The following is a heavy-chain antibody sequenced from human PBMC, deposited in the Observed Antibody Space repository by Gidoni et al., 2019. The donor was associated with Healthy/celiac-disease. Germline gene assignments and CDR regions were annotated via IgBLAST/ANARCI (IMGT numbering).Heavy chain of an antibody. CDR2: LYHSGST. V-gene: IGHV4-4*02. J-gene: IGHJ4*02. Sequence: QVQLQESCPGLVTPSGTLSLTFAVPGGSISSSNWWSWVRQPPGKGLEWIGELYHSGSTNYNPSLKSRVTISVEKSKNQFSLKLSSVTAADTAVYYCARYCSSTSCYKEVGDYWGQGTLVTVSS. CDR3: ARYCSSTSCYKEVGDY. CDR1: GGSISSSNW. D-gene: IGHD2-2*02.